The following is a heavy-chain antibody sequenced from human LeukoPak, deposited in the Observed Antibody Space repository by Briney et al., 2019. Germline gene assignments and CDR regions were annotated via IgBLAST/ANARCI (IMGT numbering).Heavy chain of an antibody. Sequence: GGPLGLSCAASEFPFSNYGMSWFRQAPGKGLGWVANIKQDGSEKYYVDSVTGRFTISRDNAKNSLYLQMNSLRAEDTAVYYCARWATSYDFWGQGTLVTVSS. V-gene: IGHV3-7*01. CDR3: ARWATSYDF. D-gene: IGHD3-10*01. CDR1: EFPFSNYG. CDR2: IKQDGSEK. J-gene: IGHJ4*02.